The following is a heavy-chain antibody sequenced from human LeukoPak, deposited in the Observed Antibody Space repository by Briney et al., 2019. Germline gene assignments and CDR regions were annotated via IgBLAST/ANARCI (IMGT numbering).Heavy chain of an antibody. J-gene: IGHJ4*02. CDR1: GYTFTSYY. V-gene: IGHV1-46*03. CDR2: INPSGGST. Sequence: ASVKVSCKASGYTFTSYYMHWVRQAPGQGLEWMGIINPSGGSTSYAQKFQGRVTMTRDTSTSTVYMELSSLRSEDTAVYYCARDGVKHILVVPGGFLDYGGRGTLATVSS. D-gene: IGHD2-2*01. CDR3: ARDGVKHILVVPGGFLDY.